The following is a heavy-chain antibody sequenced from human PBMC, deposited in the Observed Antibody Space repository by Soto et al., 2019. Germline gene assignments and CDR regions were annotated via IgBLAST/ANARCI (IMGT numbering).Heavy chain of an antibody. CDR2: IYSSGST. CDR1: GGSVSSGSYY. D-gene: IGHD2-15*01. J-gene: IGHJ5*02. V-gene: IGHV4-61*01. CDR3: GVVVESYNCFDP. Sequence: SETLSLTCTVSGGSVSSGSYYWSWIRQPPGKGLEWIGYIYSSGSTNYNPSLKSRVTISVDTSKNQFSLKLSSVTAADTAVYYYGVVVESYNCFDPWGQGTLVTVSS.